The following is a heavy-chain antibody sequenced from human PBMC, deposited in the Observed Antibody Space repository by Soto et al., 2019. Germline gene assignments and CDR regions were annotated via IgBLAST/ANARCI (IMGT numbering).Heavy chain of an antibody. J-gene: IGHJ5*02. CDR3: ARLGEYYQSLDP. V-gene: IGHV4-59*08. CDR2: IYYSGST. CDR1: GFTFSTYS. Sequence: PGGSLRLSCAASGFTFSTYSMNWIRQPPGKGLERIGYIYYSGSTYYNPSLKSRVTISVDTSKNQFSLKLSSVTAADTVVYYCARLGEYYQSLDPWGPGTLVTVSS. D-gene: IGHD2-2*01.